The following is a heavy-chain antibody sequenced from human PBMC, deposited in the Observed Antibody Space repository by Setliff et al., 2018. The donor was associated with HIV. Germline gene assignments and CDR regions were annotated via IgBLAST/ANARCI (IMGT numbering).Heavy chain of an antibody. CDR1: GGSISTYY. CDR3: ARGPGILSGTSAFDI. CDR2: ISYSGTT. Sequence: PSETLSLTCTVSGGSISTYYWNWIRQPPGKGLEWIGYISYSGTTNYNPSLKSRVTISVDTSKNQFSLKLSSVTAADTAVYYCARGPGILSGTSAFDIWGQGTMVTVSS. J-gene: IGHJ3*02. V-gene: IGHV4-59*01. D-gene: IGHD1-1*01.